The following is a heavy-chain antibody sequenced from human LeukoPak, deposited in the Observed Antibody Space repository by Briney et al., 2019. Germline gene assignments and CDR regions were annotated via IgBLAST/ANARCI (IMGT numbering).Heavy chain of an antibody. CDR3: ARESSYYYGSGSYTNWFDP. Sequence: PSETLSLTCTVSGYSISTGYYWSWIRPPPGKGLEWIGYIYYSGSTNYNPSLKSRVTISVDTSKNQFSLKLSSVTAADTAVYYCARESSYYYGSGSYTNWFDPWGQGTLVTVSS. J-gene: IGHJ5*02. CDR2: IYYSGST. CDR1: GYSISTGYY. V-gene: IGHV4-61*01. D-gene: IGHD3-10*01.